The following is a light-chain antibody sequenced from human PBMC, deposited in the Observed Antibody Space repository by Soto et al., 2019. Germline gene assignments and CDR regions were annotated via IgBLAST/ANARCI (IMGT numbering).Light chain of an antibody. CDR1: QSVSSN. CDR3: QQYNNWPRT. Sequence: ERVMTQSPATLSVSPGERATLSCRASQSVSSNLAWYQQKPGQAPNLLIYDTSTRASGIPARFSGSGSGTDFTFTISSLQSEDFAVYYCQQYNNWPRTFGHGTKVDIK. V-gene: IGKV3-15*01. J-gene: IGKJ1*01. CDR2: DTS.